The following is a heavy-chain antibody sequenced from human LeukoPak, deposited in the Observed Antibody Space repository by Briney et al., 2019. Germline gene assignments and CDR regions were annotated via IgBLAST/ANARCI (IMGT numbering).Heavy chain of an antibody. CDR1: GGSISSYY. V-gene: IGHV4-59*01. J-gene: IGHJ4*02. CDR2: IYYSGST. CDR3: ARGGGYGSGSLDY. Sequence: SETLCLTCTVSGGSISSYYWSWIRQPPGKGLEWIGYIYYSGSTNYNPSLKSRVTISVDTSKNQFSLKLSSVTAADTAVYYCARGGGYGSGSLDYWGQGTLVTVSS. D-gene: IGHD3-10*01.